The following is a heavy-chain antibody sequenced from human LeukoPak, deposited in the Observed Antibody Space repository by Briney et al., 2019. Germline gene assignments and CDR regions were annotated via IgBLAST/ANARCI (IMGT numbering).Heavy chain of an antibody. D-gene: IGHD6-13*01. V-gene: IGHV1-2*02. CDR2: INPNSGGT. CDR1: GYTFTGYY. CDR3: ARDQRGAAAGTGVHYYYGMDV. Sequence: ASVKVSYKASGYTFTGYYMHWVRQAPGQGLEWMGWINPNSGGTNYAQKFQGRVTMTRDTSISTAYMELSRLRSDDTAVYYCARDQRGAAAGTGVHYYYGMDVWGQGTTVTVSS. J-gene: IGHJ6*02.